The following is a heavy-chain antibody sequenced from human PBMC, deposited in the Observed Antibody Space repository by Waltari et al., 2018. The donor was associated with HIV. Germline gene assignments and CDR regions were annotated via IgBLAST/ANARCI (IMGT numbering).Heavy chain of an antibody. CDR1: GFAFSNYY. CDR2: VESDGRYK. J-gene: IGHJ4*02. Sequence: EVQLVESGGGLVQPGGSLRLSCTGSGFAFSNYYMHWVRYAPGKGLEWVSRVESDGRYKTYADSVKGRFTTSRDNARSTLYLQMNSLSAEDTAVYYCARVFSGGNFDSWGQGTLVTVSS. CDR3: ARVFSGGNFDS. D-gene: IGHD1-26*01. V-gene: IGHV3-74*01.